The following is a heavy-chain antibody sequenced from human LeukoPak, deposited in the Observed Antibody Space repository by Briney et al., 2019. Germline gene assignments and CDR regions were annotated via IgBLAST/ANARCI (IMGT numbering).Heavy chain of an antibody. CDR3: ARDGLSPFMIVVVPFDY. D-gene: IGHD3-22*01. V-gene: IGHV1-18*01. CDR2: ISAYNGNT. J-gene: IGHJ4*02. Sequence: ASVKVSCKASGYTFTSYGISWVRQAPGRGLEWMGWISAYNGNTNYAQKLQGRVTMTTDTSTSTAYMELRSLRSDDTAVYYCARDGLSPFMIVVVPFDYWGQGTLVTVSS. CDR1: GYTFTSYG.